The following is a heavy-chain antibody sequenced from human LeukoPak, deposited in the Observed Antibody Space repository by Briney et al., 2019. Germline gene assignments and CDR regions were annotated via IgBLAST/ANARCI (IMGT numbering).Heavy chain of an antibody. Sequence: GGSLRLSCEASGFTFSGFSMSWVRQSPTKGLEWVANIKQDGSERYYVDSVKGRFTISRDNAKNSLSLQMNNLRVEDTAVYYCARAGSHWQYVYWGQGTVVTVSS. D-gene: IGHD3-10*01. V-gene: IGHV3-7*01. CDR3: ARAGSHWQYVY. J-gene: IGHJ4*02. CDR1: GFTFSGFS. CDR2: IKQDGSER.